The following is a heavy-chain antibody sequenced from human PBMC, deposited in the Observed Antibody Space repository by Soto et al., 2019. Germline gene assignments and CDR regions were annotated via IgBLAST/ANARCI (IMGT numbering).Heavy chain of an antibody. J-gene: IGHJ4*02. CDR1: GYTFTSSY. CDR2: INPNGGST. V-gene: IGHV1-46*03. CDR3: ARSLMEGDY. Sequence: QVQLIQSGAEVKKPGASVKVSCKASGYTFTSSYIHWVRQAPGQGLEWMAIINPNGGSTNYAQKFQGRLTMTRDTSTSTVYMELSSLTSEDTAVYYCARSLMEGDYWGQGTLVTVSS. D-gene: IGHD3-10*01.